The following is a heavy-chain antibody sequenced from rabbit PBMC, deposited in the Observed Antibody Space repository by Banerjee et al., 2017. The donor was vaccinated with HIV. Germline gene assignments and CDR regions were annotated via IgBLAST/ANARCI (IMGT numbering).Heavy chain of an antibody. D-gene: IGHD6-1*01. CDR1: GFSFSSSYW. J-gene: IGHJ4*01. CDR3: ARGVSAGYGGYGYVPYYFYL. CDR2: IYTGSGST. Sequence: LEESGGDLVKPEGSLTLTCAASGFSFSSSYWICWVRQAPGKGLEWIGCIYTGSGSTYYASWAKGRFTISKTSSTTVTLQMTSLTAADTATYFCARGVSAGYGGYGYVPYYFYLWGPRHPRHRL. V-gene: IGHV1S45*01.